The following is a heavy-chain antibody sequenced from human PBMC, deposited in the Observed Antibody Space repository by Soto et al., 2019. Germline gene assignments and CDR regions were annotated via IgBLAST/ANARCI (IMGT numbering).Heavy chain of an antibody. CDR3: ARERIAVAGTNYYYYGMDV. Sequence: SETLSLTCTVSGGSISSSSYYWGWIRQPPGKGLEWIGSIYYSGSTYYNPSLKSRVTISVDTSKNQFSLKLSSVTAADTAVYYCARERIAVAGTNYYYYGMDVWGQGTTVTVSS. D-gene: IGHD6-19*01. J-gene: IGHJ6*02. CDR2: IYYSGST. V-gene: IGHV4-39*07. CDR1: GGSISSSSYY.